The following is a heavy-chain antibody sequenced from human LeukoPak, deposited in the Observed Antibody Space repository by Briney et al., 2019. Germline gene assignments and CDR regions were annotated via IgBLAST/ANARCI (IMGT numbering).Heavy chain of an antibody. CDR3: ARAPWELLGGVDYCYYMDV. CDR2: IIPIFGTA. D-gene: IGHD1-26*01. CDR1: GGTFSSYA. J-gene: IGHJ6*03. Sequence: ASVKVSCKASGGTFSSYAISWVRQAPGQGLEWMGGIIPIFGTANYAQKFQGRVTITTDESTSTAYMELSSLRSEDTAVYYCARAPWELLGGVDYCYYMDVWGKGTTVTVSS. V-gene: IGHV1-69*05.